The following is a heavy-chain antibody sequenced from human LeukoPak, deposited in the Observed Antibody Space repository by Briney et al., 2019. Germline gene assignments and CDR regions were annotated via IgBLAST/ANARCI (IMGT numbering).Heavy chain of an antibody. V-gene: IGHV3-30-3*01. J-gene: IGHJ4*02. D-gene: IGHD4-17*01. CDR2: ISYDGSNK. CDR3: ARDRATVTTLCDY. Sequence: GGSLRLSCAASGITFSSYAMHWVRQAPGKGLEWVAVISYDGSNKYYADSVKGRFTISRDNSKNTLYLQMNSLRAEDTAVYYCARDRATVTTLCDYWGQGTLVTVSS. CDR1: GITFSSYA.